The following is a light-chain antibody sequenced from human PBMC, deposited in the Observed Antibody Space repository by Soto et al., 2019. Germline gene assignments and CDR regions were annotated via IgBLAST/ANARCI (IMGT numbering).Light chain of an antibody. CDR3: QSYDSSLSGYV. CDR1: SSNIGASYY. J-gene: IGLJ1*01. CDR2: GNS. V-gene: IGLV1-40*01. Sequence: QSALTQPPSVSGAPGQRVTISCTGSSSNIGASYYVHWYQQLPGTAPKLLMYGNSNRPSGVPDRFSGSKSGTSASLAITGLQAEDEADYYCQSYDSSLSGYVFGTGTKLTVL.